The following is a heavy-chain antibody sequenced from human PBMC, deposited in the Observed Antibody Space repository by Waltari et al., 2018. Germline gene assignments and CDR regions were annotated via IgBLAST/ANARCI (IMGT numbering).Heavy chain of an antibody. Sequence: VQLVQSGAAVKKPGASVKVSCRASGYTFTADHMHWVRQAPGQGLEWMGRINPNTGGTTYAQKFGGRVTMTRDTAISTAYMELHSLTTEDTAVYFCASNRDMLTWGQGTMVIVSS. J-gene: IGHJ3*01. D-gene: IGHD3-16*01. CDR3: ASNRDMLT. CDR2: INPNTGGT. V-gene: IGHV1-2*06. CDR1: GYTFTADH.